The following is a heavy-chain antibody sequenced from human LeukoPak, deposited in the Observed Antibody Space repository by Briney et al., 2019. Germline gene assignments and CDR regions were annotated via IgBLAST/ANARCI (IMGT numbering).Heavy chain of an antibody. CDR1: GESFSHYY. J-gene: IGHJ5*02. CDR3: ARGAFHTSSVWFDP. Sequence: SETLSLTCAVSGESFSHYYWGWLRQTPGKGLEWIGEINHRGTTNYNPSLKSRVAISIDTSRNQFSLQVTSVTAADTAVFYCARGAFHTSSVWFDPWGQGTLVTVSS. V-gene: IGHV4-34*01. CDR2: INHRGTT. D-gene: IGHD2-2*01.